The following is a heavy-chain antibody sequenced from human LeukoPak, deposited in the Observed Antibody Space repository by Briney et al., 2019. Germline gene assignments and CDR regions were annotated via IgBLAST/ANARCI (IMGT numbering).Heavy chain of an antibody. J-gene: IGHJ3*02. Sequence: GGSLRLSCAASGFTFSSYAMSWVRQAPGKGLEWVSAISGSGGSTYYADSVKGRFTISRDNSKNTLYLQMNSLRAEDTAVYYCAVLLWFGELLEAFDIWGQGTMVTVSS. D-gene: IGHD3-10*01. CDR3: AVLLWFGELLEAFDI. CDR2: ISGSGGST. V-gene: IGHV3-23*01. CDR1: GFTFSSYA.